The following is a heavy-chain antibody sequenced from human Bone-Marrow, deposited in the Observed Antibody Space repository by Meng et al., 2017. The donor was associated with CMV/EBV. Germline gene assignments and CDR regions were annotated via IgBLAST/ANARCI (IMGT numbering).Heavy chain of an antibody. CDR2: IYSGGNT. V-gene: IGHV3-53*01. CDR1: GFSVSSKF. CDR3: ATRDFAWSHGDFDD. J-gene: IGHJ4*02. D-gene: IGHD2-8*02. Sequence: GGSLRLSCAASGFSVSSKFMSWVRQAPGKGLEWVSIIYSGGNTYYVDSVRGRFTVYRDISKNTLYLQMDGLGAEDTALYYCATRDFAWSHGDFDDWGQGTLVTVSS.